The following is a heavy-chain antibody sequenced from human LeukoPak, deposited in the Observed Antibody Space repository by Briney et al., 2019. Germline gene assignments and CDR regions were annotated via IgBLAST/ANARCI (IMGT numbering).Heavy chain of an antibody. J-gene: IGHJ4*02. Sequence: GGSLRLFCAVSGLTTRNSWMSWGRQAPGKGLEWVANIDPDGTDLYYMDSVKGRFTVSRDNDKNSLYLQMHSLRVEDTATYYCVRGSSSFWGQGTLVTV. D-gene: IGHD2-2*01. CDR1: GLTTRNSW. CDR3: VRGSSSF. V-gene: IGHV3-7*04. CDR2: IDPDGTDL.